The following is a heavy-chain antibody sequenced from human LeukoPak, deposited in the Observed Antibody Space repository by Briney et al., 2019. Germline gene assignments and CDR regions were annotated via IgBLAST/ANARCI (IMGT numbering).Heavy chain of an antibody. J-gene: IGHJ4*02. CDR1: GGFFSGYY. D-gene: IGHD5-12*01. CDR2: INHSGST. V-gene: IGHV4-34*01. CDR3: ARHRRDIVATIQDFDY. Sequence: SETLSLTCAVYGGFFSGYYWSWIRQPPGKGLEWIGEINHSGSTNYNPSLKSRVTISVDTSKNQFSLKLSSVTAADTAVYYCARHRRDIVATIQDFDYWGQGTLVTVSS.